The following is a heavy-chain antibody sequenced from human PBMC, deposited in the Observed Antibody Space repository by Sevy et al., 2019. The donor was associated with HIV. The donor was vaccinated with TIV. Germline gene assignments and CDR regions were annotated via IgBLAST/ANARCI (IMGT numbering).Heavy chain of an antibody. D-gene: IGHD6-13*01. CDR1: GFTFSDYY. J-gene: IGHJ4*02. CDR2: ISGTSRYI. V-gene: IGHV3-11*06. Sequence: GSQRLSCAASGFTFSDYYLSWIRQAPGKGLEWVSYISGTSRYINYADSLKGRFTISRDNAKNSLYLQMNSLKGEDTAVYYCARRSSSWDYFEYWGQGTLVTVSS. CDR3: ARRSSSWDYFEY.